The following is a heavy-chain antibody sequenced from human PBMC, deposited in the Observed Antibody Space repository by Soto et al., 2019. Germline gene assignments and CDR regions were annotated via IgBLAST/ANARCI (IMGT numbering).Heavy chain of an antibody. CDR1: GFTFSSYA. CDR3: AKGYSGYDTAFDY. J-gene: IGHJ4*02. Sequence: PGGSLRLSCAASGFTFSSYAMSWVRQAPGKGLEWVSAIGGSGGSTYYADSVKGRFTISRDNSKNTLYLQMNSLRAEDTAVYYCAKGYSGYDTAFDYWGQGTLVTVSS. D-gene: IGHD5-12*01. V-gene: IGHV3-23*01. CDR2: IGGSGGST.